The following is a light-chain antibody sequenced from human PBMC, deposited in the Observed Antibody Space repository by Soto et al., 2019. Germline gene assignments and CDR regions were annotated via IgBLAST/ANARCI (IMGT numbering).Light chain of an antibody. V-gene: IGLV2-23*02. CDR3: CSYAGSSTFV. Sequence: QSALTQPASVSGSPGQSITISCTGTSSDVGSYNLVSWYQQHPGKAPKLMIYEVSKRPSGVSNRFSGSKSGNTASLTISGLQAEDEADYYCCSYAGSSTFVFGEGTKVTVL. J-gene: IGLJ2*01. CDR1: SSDVGSYNL. CDR2: EVS.